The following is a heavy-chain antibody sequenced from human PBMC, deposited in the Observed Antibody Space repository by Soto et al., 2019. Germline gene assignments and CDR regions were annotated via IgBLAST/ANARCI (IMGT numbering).Heavy chain of an antibody. CDR1: GFSVSSYW. CDR2: IESDGSRR. D-gene: IGHD3-22*01. V-gene: IGHV3-74*01. J-gene: IGHJ4*02. CDR3: AKEGYYDTSGYFPFDY. Sequence: PGGSLRLSCAASGFSVSSYWMDWVRQPPGKGLEWVSRIESDGSRRSYADSVKGRFTISRDNAKNTLYLQLNSLRAEDTAVYYCAKEGYYDTSGYFPFDYWGQGTLVTVSS.